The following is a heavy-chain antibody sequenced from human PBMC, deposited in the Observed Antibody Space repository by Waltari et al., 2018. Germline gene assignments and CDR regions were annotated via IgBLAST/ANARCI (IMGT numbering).Heavy chain of an antibody. Sequence: QVQLQESGPGLVKPSETLSLTCTVSGGSLSSYYWSWIRQPPGKGLEWIGYIYYSGSTNYNPSLKSRVTISVDTSKNQFSLKLSSVTAADTAVYYCARDLTDYDILTGYYRGGFDYWGQGTLVTVSS. CDR1: GGSLSSYY. CDR2: IYYSGST. J-gene: IGHJ4*02. V-gene: IGHV4-59*01. D-gene: IGHD3-9*01. CDR3: ARDLTDYDILTGYYRGGFDY.